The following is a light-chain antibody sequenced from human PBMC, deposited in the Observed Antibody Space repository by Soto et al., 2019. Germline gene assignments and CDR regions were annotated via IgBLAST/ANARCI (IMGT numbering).Light chain of an antibody. J-gene: IGLJ2*01. Sequence: QSALTQPASVSGSPGQSITISCTGTSSDFGGYNYVSWYQQHPGKAPKLMIYEVSHRPSGVSNRFSGSKSDNTASLTISGLQDEDEADYYCSSYTSSSTVVFGGGTKLTVL. CDR1: SSDFGGYNY. CDR2: EVS. V-gene: IGLV2-14*01. CDR3: SSYTSSSTVV.